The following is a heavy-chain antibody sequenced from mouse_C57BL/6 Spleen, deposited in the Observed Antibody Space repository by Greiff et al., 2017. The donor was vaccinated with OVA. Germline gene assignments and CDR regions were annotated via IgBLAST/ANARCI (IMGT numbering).Heavy chain of an antibody. D-gene: IGHD2-4*01. J-gene: IGHJ3*01. Sequence: EVKLVESGGGLVQPGGSLSLSCAASGFTFTDYYMSWVRQPPGKALEWLGFIRNKANGYTTEYSASVKGRFTISRDNSQSILYLQMNALRAEDSATYYCARGDDYERVAYWGQGTLVTVSA. CDR2: IRNKANGYTT. V-gene: IGHV7-3*01. CDR3: ARGDDYERVAY. CDR1: GFTFTDYY.